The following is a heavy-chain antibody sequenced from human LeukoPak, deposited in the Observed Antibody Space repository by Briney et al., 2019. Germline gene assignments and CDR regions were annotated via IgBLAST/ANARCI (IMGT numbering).Heavy chain of an antibody. V-gene: IGHV3-23*01. CDR2: ISGSGGST. J-gene: IGHJ4*02. CDR1: GFTFSSYA. D-gene: IGHD3-22*01. CDR3: AKGLPQWLLLLAFDY. Sequence: GGSLRLSCAVSGFTFSSYAMSWVRQAPGKGLEWVSAISGSGGSTYYADSVKGRFTISRDNSKNTLYLQMNSLRAEDTAVYYCAKGLPQWLLLLAFDYWGQGTLVTVSS.